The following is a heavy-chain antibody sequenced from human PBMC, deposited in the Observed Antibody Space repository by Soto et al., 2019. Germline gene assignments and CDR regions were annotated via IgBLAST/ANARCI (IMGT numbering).Heavy chain of an antibody. Sequence: QVQLVQSGAEVKKPGSSVKVSCKASGDTFSSYAISWVRQAPGQGLEWMGGIIPIFGTANYAQKFQGRVTITADESTSTAYMDLCSLRSEDTAVYYCARGVVPAANEEYYFAYWGQGSLVTVSS. CDR1: GDTFSSYA. D-gene: IGHD2-2*01. J-gene: IGHJ4*02. CDR2: IIPIFGTA. V-gene: IGHV1-69*01. CDR3: ARGVVPAANEEYYFAY.